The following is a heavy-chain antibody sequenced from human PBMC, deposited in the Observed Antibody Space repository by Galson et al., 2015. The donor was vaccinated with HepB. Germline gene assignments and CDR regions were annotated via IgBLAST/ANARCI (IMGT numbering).Heavy chain of an antibody. CDR2: IKTKTDGGTT. Sequence: SLRLSCAASGFIFSNAWMSWVRQAPGKGLEWVGRIKTKTDGGTTDYAAPVKGRFTISRDDSKSTLFLQMSSLKTEDTAVYYCTTDTTMITFGGVIRPWGQGTLVTVSS. J-gene: IGHJ5*02. V-gene: IGHV3-15*01. CDR3: TTDTTMITFGGVIRP. D-gene: IGHD3-16*02. CDR1: GFIFSNAW.